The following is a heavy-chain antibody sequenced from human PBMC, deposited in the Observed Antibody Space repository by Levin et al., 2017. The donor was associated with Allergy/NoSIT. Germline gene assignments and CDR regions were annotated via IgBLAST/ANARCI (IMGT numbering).Heavy chain of an antibody. J-gene: IGHJ4*02. Sequence: PGGSLRLSCAASGFTVSSNYMSWLRQAPGKGLEWVSVIYSGGITYYADSVKGRFTISRDNSKNTLYLHMNSLRAEDTAVYYCARGHYGPYYFDYWGQGTLVTVSS. V-gene: IGHV3-53*01. CDR1: GFTVSSNY. CDR3: ARGHYGPYYFDY. CDR2: IYSGGIT. D-gene: IGHD4-17*01.